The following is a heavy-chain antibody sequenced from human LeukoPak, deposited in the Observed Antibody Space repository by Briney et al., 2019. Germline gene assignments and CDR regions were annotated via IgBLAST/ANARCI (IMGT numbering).Heavy chain of an antibody. J-gene: IGHJ4*02. CDR3: ARGLVGIATALDY. V-gene: IGHV3-30*01. CDR1: GFTFSSYA. D-gene: IGHD6-13*01. Sequence: PGGSLRLSCAASGFTFSSYAMHWVRQAPGKGLELGAVISYDGSNKYYADSVKGRFTISRDNSKNTLYLQMNSLRAEDTAVYYCARGLVGIATALDYWGQGTLVTVSS. CDR2: ISYDGSNK.